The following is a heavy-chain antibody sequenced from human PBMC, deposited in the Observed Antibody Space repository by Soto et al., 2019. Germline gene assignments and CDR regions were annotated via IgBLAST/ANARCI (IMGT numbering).Heavy chain of an antibody. CDR3: ASFFTGYCSGGSCYTQSVYYYGMDV. D-gene: IGHD2-15*01. CDR1: GFTFSSYS. J-gene: IGHJ6*02. V-gene: IGHV3-21*01. CDR2: ISSSSSYI. Sequence: EVQLVESGGGLVKPGGSLRLSCAASGFTFSSYSMNWVRQAPGKGLEWVSSISSSSSYIYYADSVKGRFTISRDNAKNALYLQMNGLRAEDTAVYSCASFFTGYCSGGSCYTQSVYYYGMDVWGQGTTVTVSS.